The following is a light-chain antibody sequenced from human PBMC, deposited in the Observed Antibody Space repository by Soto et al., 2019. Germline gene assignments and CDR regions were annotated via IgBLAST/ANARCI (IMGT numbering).Light chain of an antibody. V-gene: IGKV1-39*01. CDR2: SAS. Sequence: DIQMAQSPSSLSAFVGDRVTITCRASRTISNYLNWYQKKPGRAPRLLIHSASSLQSGITSRFTGSGSVTEFTLTISGLQPEDFSTYYCQQSNSMPWTFGPGTEV. CDR1: RTISNY. J-gene: IGKJ1*01. CDR3: QQSNSMPWT.